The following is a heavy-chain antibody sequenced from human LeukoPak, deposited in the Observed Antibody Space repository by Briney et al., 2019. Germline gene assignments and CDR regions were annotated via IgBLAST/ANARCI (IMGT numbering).Heavy chain of an antibody. CDR2: IYHSGST. CDR1: GFTFSSYA. D-gene: IGHD2-2*02. Sequence: GSLRLSCAASGFTFSSYAMSWVRQPPGKGLEWIGSIYHSGSTYYNPSLKSRVTISVDTSKNQFSLKLSSVTAADTAVYYCARVVVPAAIGNWFDPWGQGTLVTVSS. J-gene: IGHJ5*02. V-gene: IGHV4-38-2*01. CDR3: ARVVVPAAIGNWFDP.